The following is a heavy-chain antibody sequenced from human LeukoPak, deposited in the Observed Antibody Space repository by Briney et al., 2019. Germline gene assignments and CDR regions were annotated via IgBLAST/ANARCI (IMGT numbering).Heavy chain of an antibody. J-gene: IGHJ4*02. D-gene: IGHD1-14*01. CDR1: GFTVITND. V-gene: IGHV3-53*01. CDR3: ARGVEPLAANTLAY. CDR2: LYSDGNT. Sequence: GGSLRLSCAASGFTVITNDMTWVRQAPGKGLEWVSVLYSDGNTKYADSVQGRFTISRDNSKNTLYLEMNSLSPDDTAVYYCARGVEPLAANTLAYWGQGTLVTDSS.